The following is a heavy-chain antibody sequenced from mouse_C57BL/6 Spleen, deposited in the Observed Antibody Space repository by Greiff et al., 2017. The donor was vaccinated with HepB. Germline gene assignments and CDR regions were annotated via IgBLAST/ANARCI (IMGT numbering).Heavy chain of an antibody. Sequence: EVKVVESGGGLVKPGGSLKLSCAASGFTFSSYTMSWVRQTPEKRLEWVATISGGGGNTYYPDSVKGRFTISRDNAKDTLYLQMRSLRSEDTALYYCARRAYGSSYVGAMDYWGQGTSVTVSS. CDR3: ARRAYGSSYVGAMDY. CDR1: GFTFSSYT. J-gene: IGHJ4*01. V-gene: IGHV5-9*01. CDR2: ISGGGGNT. D-gene: IGHD1-1*01.